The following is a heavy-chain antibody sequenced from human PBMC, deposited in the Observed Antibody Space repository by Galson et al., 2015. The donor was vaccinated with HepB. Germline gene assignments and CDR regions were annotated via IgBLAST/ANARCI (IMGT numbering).Heavy chain of an antibody. CDR2: ISWNSGSI. Sequence: SLRLSCAASGFTFDDYAMHWVRQAPGKGLEWVSGISWNSGSIGYADSVKGRFTISRDNAKNSLYLQMNSLRAEDTALYYCAKDIVPAAKEGVGDYYYYYMDVWGKGTTVTVSS. D-gene: IGHD2-2*01. V-gene: IGHV3-9*01. CDR1: GFTFDDYA. J-gene: IGHJ6*03. CDR3: AKDIVPAAKEGVGDYYYYYMDV.